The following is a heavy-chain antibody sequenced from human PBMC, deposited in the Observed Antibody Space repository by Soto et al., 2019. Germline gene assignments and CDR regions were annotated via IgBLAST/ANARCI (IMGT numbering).Heavy chain of an antibody. D-gene: IGHD3-22*01. CDR2: IIPIFGTA. Sequence: QVQLVQSGAEVKKPGSSVKVSCKASGGTFSSYAISWVRQAPGQGLEWMGGIIPIFGTATYAQKFQGRVTITADESTSTAYMELSSLRSEDTAVYYCARASRYYDSSVNWFDPWGQGTLVTVSS. CDR1: GGTFSSYA. J-gene: IGHJ5*02. V-gene: IGHV1-69*01. CDR3: ARASRYYDSSVNWFDP.